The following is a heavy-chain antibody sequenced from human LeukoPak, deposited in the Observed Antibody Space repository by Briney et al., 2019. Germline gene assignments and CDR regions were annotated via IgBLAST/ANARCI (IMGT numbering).Heavy chain of an antibody. Sequence: ASETLSLTCTVSGGSISSYYWSWIRQPPGKGLEWIGYIYYSGSTKYNPSLKSRVTISVDTSKNKFSLKLSSVTAADTAVYFCARRDFWSGYFDYWGQGTLVTVSS. CDR2: IYYSGST. V-gene: IGHV4-59*01. CDR3: ARRDFWSGYFDY. J-gene: IGHJ4*02. D-gene: IGHD3-3*01. CDR1: GGSISSYY.